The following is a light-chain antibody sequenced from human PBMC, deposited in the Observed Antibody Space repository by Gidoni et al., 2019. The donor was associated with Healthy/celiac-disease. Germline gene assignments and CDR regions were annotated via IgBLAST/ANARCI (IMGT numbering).Light chain of an antibody. CDR1: QGIRND. Sequence: ESQGIRNDLGWYQQKPGKAPKLLIYAASSLQSGVLSRFSGSGSGTDFTLTISSLQPEDFATYYCLQDYNYPLTFGGGTKVEIK. V-gene: IGKV1-6*01. CDR3: LQDYNYPLT. J-gene: IGKJ4*01. CDR2: AAS.